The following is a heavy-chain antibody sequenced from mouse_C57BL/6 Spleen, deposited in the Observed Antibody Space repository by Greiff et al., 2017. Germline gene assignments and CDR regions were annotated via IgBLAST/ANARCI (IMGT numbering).Heavy chain of an antibody. D-gene: IGHD3-2*02. Sequence: QVQLQQPGAELVMPGASVKLSCKASGYTFTSYWMHWVKQRPGQGLEWIGEIDPSDSYTNYNQKFKGKSTLTVDKSSSPAYMQLSSLTSEDSAVYYSARGGSSGYYYAMDYWGQGTSVTVSS. J-gene: IGHJ4*01. CDR3: ARGGSSGYYYAMDY. CDR2: IDPSDSYT. CDR1: GYTFTSYW. V-gene: IGHV1-69*01.